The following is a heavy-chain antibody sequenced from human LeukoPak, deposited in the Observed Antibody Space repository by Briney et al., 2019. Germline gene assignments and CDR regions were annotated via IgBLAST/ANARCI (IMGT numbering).Heavy chain of an antibody. CDR3: AREQDYYYYVDV. V-gene: IGHV4-34*01. Sequence: SETLSLTCAVYGGSFSGYYWSWIRQPPGEGLEWIGEINHSGSTNYNPSLKSRVTISVDTSKNQFSLKLSSVTAADTAVYYCAREQDYYYYVDVWGKGTTVTVSS. CDR1: GGSFSGYY. J-gene: IGHJ6*03. CDR2: INHSGST.